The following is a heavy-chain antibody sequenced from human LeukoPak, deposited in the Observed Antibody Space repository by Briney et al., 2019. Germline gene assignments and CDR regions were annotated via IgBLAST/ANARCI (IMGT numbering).Heavy chain of an antibody. CDR3: AKNVAQLVRSYLDY. CDR2: ISGSGGST. Sequence: GGSLRLFCAASGFTFSSYAMSWVRQAPGKGLEWVSAISGSGGSTYYADSVKGRFTISRDNSKNTLYLQMNSLRAEDTAVYYCAKNVAQLVRSYLDYWGQGTLVTVSS. D-gene: IGHD6-6*01. CDR1: GFTFSSYA. J-gene: IGHJ4*02. V-gene: IGHV3-23*01.